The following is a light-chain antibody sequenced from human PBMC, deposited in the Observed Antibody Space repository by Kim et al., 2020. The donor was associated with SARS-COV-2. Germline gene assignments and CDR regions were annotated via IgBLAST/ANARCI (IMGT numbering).Light chain of an antibody. CDR2: RAS. CDR1: QSVTSNY. CDR3: QQYGSLLT. Sequence: LCPGESATLSCRASQSVTSNYLAWYQHKSGQAPRVLSYRASTRAIGIPDRFSGSGSGTDFTLTISRLGPEDFAVYYCQQYGSLLTFGGGTKVDIK. V-gene: IGKV3-20*01. J-gene: IGKJ4*01.